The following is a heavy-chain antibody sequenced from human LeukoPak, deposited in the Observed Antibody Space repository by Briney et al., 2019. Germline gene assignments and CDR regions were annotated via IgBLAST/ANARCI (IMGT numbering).Heavy chain of an antibody. CDR1: GGSISTYY. D-gene: IGHD3-22*01. CDR2: IYYSGST. CDR3: ARAGYYYDSMGET. Sequence: SETLSLTCIVSGGSISTYYWNWIRQPPGKGLEWIGYIYYSGSTNYNPSLKSRVTISIGTSKNQFSLNLTSVTAADTAVYYCARAGYYYDSMGETWGQGILVTVSS. J-gene: IGHJ5*02. V-gene: IGHV4-59*01.